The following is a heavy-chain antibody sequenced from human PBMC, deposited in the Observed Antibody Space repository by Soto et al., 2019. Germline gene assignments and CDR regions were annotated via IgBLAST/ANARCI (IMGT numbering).Heavy chain of an antibody. J-gene: IGHJ4*02. CDR2: IRPDGNEQ. D-gene: IGHD5-18*01. V-gene: IGHV3-7*05. CDR1: GLPFNNYW. CDR3: VTSRRYSYEY. Sequence: GVLRLSCAASGLPFNNYWMSWVRQAPGKGLEWVANIRPDGNEQHYVDSVKGRFIFSRDNARSSVSLQMNNLRVDDTAVYYCVTSRRYSYEYWGQGTLVTVSS.